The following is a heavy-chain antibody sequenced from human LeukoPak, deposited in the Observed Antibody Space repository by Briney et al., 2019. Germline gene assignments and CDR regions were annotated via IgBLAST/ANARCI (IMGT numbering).Heavy chain of an antibody. Sequence: PGGSLRLSCAASGFTFSSYAMHWVRQAPGKGLEYVSAISSNGGSTYYANSVKGRFTISRDNSKNTLYLQMGSLRAEDMAVYYCARDRSERYFDYWGQGTLVTVSS. CDR2: ISSNGGST. CDR3: ARDRSERYFDY. J-gene: IGHJ4*02. V-gene: IGHV3-64*01. CDR1: GFTFSSYA.